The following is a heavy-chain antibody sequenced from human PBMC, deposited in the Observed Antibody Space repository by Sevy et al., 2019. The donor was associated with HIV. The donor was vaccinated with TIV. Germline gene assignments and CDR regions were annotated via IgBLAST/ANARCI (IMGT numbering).Heavy chain of an antibody. J-gene: IGHJ4*02. CDR2: ISASGAST. V-gene: IGHV3-23*01. CDR3: AKLSCSDGNCFSIDY. Sequence: GGSLRLSCAASGFTFSSYAMTWVRQAPGKGLEWVSGISASGASTCYADSVKGRFTISRDNSKNTLYLQINSLRAEDTAVYYCAKLSCSDGNCFSIDYWGQGTLVTVSS. CDR1: GFTFSSYA. D-gene: IGHD2-15*01.